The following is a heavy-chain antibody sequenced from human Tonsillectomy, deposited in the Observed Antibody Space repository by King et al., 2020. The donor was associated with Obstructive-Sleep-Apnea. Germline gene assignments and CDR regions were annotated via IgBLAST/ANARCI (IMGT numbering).Heavy chain of an antibody. CDR1: GFTFDDYG. V-gene: IGHV3-9*01. Sequence: VQLVESGGGLVQPGRSLRLSCAASGFTFDDYGMHWVRQTPGKGLEWVSRISWNSGSISYADSVKGRFTISRDNAKNSLYLQMHSLRAEDTAFYYCAKDRAGVDGMDVGGRGTMVTVSS. CDR3: AKDRAGVDGMDV. CDR2: ISWNSGSI. J-gene: IGHJ6*02.